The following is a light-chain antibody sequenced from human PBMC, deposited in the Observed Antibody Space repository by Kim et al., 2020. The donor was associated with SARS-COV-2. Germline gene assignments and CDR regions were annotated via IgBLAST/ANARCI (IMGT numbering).Light chain of an antibody. CDR3: QQYANSPRT. J-gene: IGKJ1*01. Sequence: EIVLTQSPGTLSLSPGERATLSCRASQTVASSYLAWYQQKPGQAPRLLIYGVSSRATGIPDRFSGSGSGTDFTLTISRLEPEDFAVYYCQQYANSPRTFGRGTKVDI. CDR1: QTVASSY. V-gene: IGKV3-20*01. CDR2: GVS.